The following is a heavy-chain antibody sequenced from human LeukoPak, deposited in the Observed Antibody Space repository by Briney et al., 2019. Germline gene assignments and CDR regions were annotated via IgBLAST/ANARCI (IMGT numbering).Heavy chain of an antibody. V-gene: IGHV4-59*01. CDR3: ARCGEKGCFDY. J-gene: IGHJ4*02. D-gene: IGHD2-21*01. CDR2: IYYSGST. Sequence: SETLSLTCAVYGGSFSGYYWSWIRQPPGKGLEWIGYIYYSGSTNYNPSLKSRVTISVDTSKNQFSLKLSSVTAADTAVYYCARCGEKGCFDYWGQGTLVTVSS. CDR1: GGSFSGYY.